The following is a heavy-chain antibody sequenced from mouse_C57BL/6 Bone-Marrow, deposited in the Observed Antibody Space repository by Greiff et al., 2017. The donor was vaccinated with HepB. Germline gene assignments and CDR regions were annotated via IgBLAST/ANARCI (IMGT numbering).Heavy chain of an antibody. V-gene: IGHV1-81*01. Sequence: QVHVKQSGAELARPGASVKLSCKASGYTFTSYGISWVKQRTGQGLEWIGEIYPRSGNTYYNEKFKGKATLTADKSSSTAYMELRSLTSEDSAVYFCARQTPFAYWGQGTLVTVSA. CDR2: IYPRSGNT. J-gene: IGHJ3*01. CDR1: GYTFTSYG. CDR3: ARQTPFAY.